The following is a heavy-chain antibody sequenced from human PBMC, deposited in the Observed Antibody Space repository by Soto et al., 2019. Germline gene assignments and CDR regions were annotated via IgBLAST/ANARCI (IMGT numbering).Heavy chain of an antibody. V-gene: IGHV1-3*01. CDR2: INAGNGDT. CDR3: ALAMLRGIIVFDY. J-gene: IGHJ4*02. D-gene: IGHD3-10*01. Sequence: QVQLVQSGAEVKKPGASVKVSCKTSGYTFSNYPVHWVRQAPGQRLEWMGWINAGNGDTKYSQKFQGGVTITRDTSASTAYMEVSRLRSEDTAVYYFALAMLRGIIVFDYWGQGTLVTVSS. CDR1: GYTFSNYP.